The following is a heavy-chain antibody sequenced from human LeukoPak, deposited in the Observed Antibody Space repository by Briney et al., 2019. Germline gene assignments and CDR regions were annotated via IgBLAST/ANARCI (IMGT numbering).Heavy chain of an antibody. CDR1: RFTFYSFG. J-gene: IGHJ6*03. CDR2: IRYDGSNK. V-gene: IGHV3-30*02. CDR3: AKQQLVLLGYYYYYMDV. D-gene: IGHD6-13*01. Sequence: GGYLRLYCAAYRFTFYSFGMLWLPQAPGKGLMGVAYIRYDGSNKYYADSGKGRFTISRDNSKDTLYLQMNSLRVEDTAVYYCAKQQLVLLGYYYYYMDVWGKGTTVT.